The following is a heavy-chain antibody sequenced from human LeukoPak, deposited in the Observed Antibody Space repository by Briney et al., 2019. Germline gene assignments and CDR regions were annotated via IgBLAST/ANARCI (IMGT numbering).Heavy chain of an antibody. CDR3: ARDHPDY. V-gene: IGHV3-30*04. J-gene: IGHJ4*02. CDR1: GFTFRTYA. CDR2: ISFHGSDK. Sequence: RWSVRLSCAASGFTFRTYAMHWVRQAPGKGLDWVAFISFHGSDKDYADSVKGRFTISRDNSKNTLYLQMNSLRAEDTAVYYCARDHPDYWGQGTLVT.